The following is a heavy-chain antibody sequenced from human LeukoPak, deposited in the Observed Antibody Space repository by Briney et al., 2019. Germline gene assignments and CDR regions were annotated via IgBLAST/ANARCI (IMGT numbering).Heavy chain of an antibody. D-gene: IGHD1-26*01. J-gene: IGHJ4*02. V-gene: IGHV3-20*04. CDR2: INWNGGST. CDR1: GFTFDDYG. CDR3: ARDSGSYYSEVNFDY. Sequence: GGSLRLSCAASGFTFDDYGMSWVRQAPGKGLEWVSGINWNGGSTGYADSVKGRFTISRDNAKNSLYLQMNSLRAEDTAVYYCARDSGSYYSEVNFDYWGQGTLVTVSS.